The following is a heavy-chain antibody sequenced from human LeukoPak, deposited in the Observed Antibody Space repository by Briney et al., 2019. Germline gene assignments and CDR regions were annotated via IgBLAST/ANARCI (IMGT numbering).Heavy chain of an antibody. CDR3: TAYDFWTGYAHDVFDI. J-gene: IGHJ3*02. Sequence: PGGSLRLSCAGSGITVSSNYMSWVRQAPGKGLEWPSVTYSGGTTYYADSVKGRFTISRDKSKNTLFLQMNSLRAEDTAVYYCTAYDFWTGYAHDVFDIWGQGTMVTVSS. D-gene: IGHD3-3*01. V-gene: IGHV3-53*01. CDR1: GITVSSNY. CDR2: TYSGGTT.